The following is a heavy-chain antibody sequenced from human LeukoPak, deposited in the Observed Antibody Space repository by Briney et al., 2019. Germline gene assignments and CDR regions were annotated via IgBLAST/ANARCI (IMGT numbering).Heavy chain of an antibody. J-gene: IGHJ3*02. CDR2: IYYSGTT. CDR3: ARKSDYDFWNGHRGAFDI. V-gene: IGHV4-39*07. D-gene: IGHD3-3*01. CDR1: GDSISSSSYF. Sequence: SETLSLTCTVSGDSISSSSYFWGWIRQPPGKGLEYIGSIYYSGTTYYNPSLRSRVTVSIDTSKNQFSLKVSSVTAADTAVYYCARKSDYDFWNGHRGAFDIWGQGTMVTVSS.